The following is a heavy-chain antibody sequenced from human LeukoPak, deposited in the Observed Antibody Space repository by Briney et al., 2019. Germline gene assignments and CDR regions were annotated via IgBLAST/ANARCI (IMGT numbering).Heavy chain of an antibody. J-gene: IGHJ6*03. V-gene: IGHV1-8*01. CDR3: ARGGIYYMDV. CDR2: MNPNSGNT. Sequence: ASVTVSCKASGYTFTSYDINWVRQATGQGLEWMGWMNPNSGNTSYAQKFQGRVTMTRDMSTSTVYMELSSLRSEDTAVYYCARGGIYYMDVWGKGTTVTVSS. CDR1: GYTFTSYD.